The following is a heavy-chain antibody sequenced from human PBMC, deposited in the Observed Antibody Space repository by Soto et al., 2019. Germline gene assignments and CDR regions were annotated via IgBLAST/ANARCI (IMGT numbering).Heavy chain of an antibody. Sequence: ASVKVSCKASGYTFTSYGISWVRQAPGQGLEWMGWISAYNGNTNYAQKLQGRVIMTTDTSTSTAYMELRSLRSDDTAMYYCARDRVGYCSSTSCYGEKFDPWGQGTLVTVSS. J-gene: IGHJ5*02. CDR2: ISAYNGNT. V-gene: IGHV1-18*01. D-gene: IGHD2-2*01. CDR3: ARDRVGYCSSTSCYGEKFDP. CDR1: GYTFTSYG.